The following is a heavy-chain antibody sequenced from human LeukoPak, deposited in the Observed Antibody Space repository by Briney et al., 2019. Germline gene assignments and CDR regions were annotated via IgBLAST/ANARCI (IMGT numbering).Heavy chain of an antibody. CDR2: ISGSGGST. V-gene: IGHV3-23*01. CDR1: GFTFSSYA. D-gene: IGHD3-10*01. CDR3: AKDGMTMVRGVIQN. Sequence: PGGSLRLSCAASGFTFSSYAMSWVRHPPGKGLEWVLAISGSGGSTYHADSVKGRFTISRANSKNTLYLQMNSLRADDTAVYYCAKDGMTMVRGVIQNWGERTLVTVSS. J-gene: IGHJ4*02.